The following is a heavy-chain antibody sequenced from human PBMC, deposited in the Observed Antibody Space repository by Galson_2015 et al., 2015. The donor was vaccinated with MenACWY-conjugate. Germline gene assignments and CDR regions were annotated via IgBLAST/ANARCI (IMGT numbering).Heavy chain of an antibody. CDR3: ARGLLWFGEAPEF. V-gene: IGHV5-51*01. CDR1: GFSFTSYW. J-gene: IGHJ4*02. D-gene: IGHD3-10*01. CDR2: IYPSDSDT. Sequence: QSGAEVKKPGESLKISCQASGFSFTSYWIGWVRQMPGKGLEWMGIIYPSDSDTRYSPSFQGQVTMSADKSISTAYLQWSSLKASDTAIYYCARGLLWFGEAPEFWGQGTQVTVSS.